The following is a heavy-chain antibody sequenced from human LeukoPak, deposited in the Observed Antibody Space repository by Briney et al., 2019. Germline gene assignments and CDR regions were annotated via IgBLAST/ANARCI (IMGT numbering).Heavy chain of an antibody. V-gene: IGHV3-21*01. CDR2: ISSGSSYI. CDR1: GFTFSSYS. J-gene: IGHJ3*01. D-gene: IGHD6-6*01. CDR3: ARSSYSSSSSV. Sequence: GGSLRLSCAASGFTFSSYSMNWVRQAPGKGLEWVSSISSGSSYIYYADSLKGRFTISRDNAKNSLYLQMNSLRAEDTAVYYCARSSYSSSSSVWGQGTMVTVSS.